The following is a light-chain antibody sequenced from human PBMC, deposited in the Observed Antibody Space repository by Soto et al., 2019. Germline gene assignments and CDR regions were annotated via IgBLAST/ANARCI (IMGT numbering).Light chain of an antibody. J-gene: IGLJ7*01. CDR3: CSYTNSGTFV. V-gene: IGLV2-23*02. CDR1: SSDVGSYNL. CDR2: GVN. Sequence: QSALSQPASVSGSPGQSITISCTGTSSDVGSYNLVSWFQLHPGKAPKLIIYGVNQRPSGVSNRFSGSKSGNTASLTISGLQAEDEADYYCCSYTNSGTFVFGSGTQLTVL.